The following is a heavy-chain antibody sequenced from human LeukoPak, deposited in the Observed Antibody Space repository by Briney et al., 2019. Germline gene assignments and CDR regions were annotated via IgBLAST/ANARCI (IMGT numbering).Heavy chain of an antibody. J-gene: IGHJ5*02. CDR2: INHSGST. CDR1: GGSFSGYY. CDR3: ARGLPAAAGRWFDP. Sequence: PSETLSLTCAVYGGSFSGYYWSWIRQPPGRGLEWIGEINHSGSTNYNPSLKSRVTISVDTSKNQFSLKLSSVTAADTAVYYCARGLPAAAGRWFDPWGQGTLVTVSS. V-gene: IGHV4-34*01. D-gene: IGHD6-13*01.